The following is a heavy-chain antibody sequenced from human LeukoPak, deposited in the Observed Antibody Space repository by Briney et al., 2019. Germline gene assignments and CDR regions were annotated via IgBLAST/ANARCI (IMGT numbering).Heavy chain of an antibody. Sequence: PGGSLRLSRAASGFTFSSYWMHWVRQAPGKGLVWVSRINSDGSSTSYADSVKGRFTISRDNAKNTLYLQMNSLRAEDTAVYYCARGIAAAGVYYYYYMDVWGKGTTVTVSS. CDR3: ARGIAAAGVYYYYYMDV. CDR1: GFTFSSYW. V-gene: IGHV3-74*01. CDR2: INSDGSST. J-gene: IGHJ6*03. D-gene: IGHD6-13*01.